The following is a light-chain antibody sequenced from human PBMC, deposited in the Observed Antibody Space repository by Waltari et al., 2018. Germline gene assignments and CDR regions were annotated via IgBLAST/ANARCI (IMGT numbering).Light chain of an antibody. V-gene: IGKV2-28*01. J-gene: IGKJ1*01. CDR2: WGS. CDR3: MQTLQTPPT. CDR1: QSLLHSNGYNY. Sequence: DIVMTQSPLSLPVTPGEPASISCRPSQSLLHSNGYNYLDWYLQKPGQSPQLLIYWGSNRASGVPDRFSGSGSGTDFTQKISRVEAEDVGVYYCMQTLQTPPTFGQGTKVEIK.